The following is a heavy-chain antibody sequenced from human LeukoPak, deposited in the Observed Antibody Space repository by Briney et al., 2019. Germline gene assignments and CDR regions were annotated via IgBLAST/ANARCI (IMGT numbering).Heavy chain of an antibody. D-gene: IGHD5-12*01. CDR3: ARGHSGYEFGGFLY. V-gene: IGHV6-1*01. Sequence: SQTLSLTCALSGDSVSSNSAAWSWIWLSPSRGLEWLGRTYYRSKWYMDYAPSVRGRININPDTSKNQFSLQVNSVTPEDTAVYYCARGHSGYEFGGFLYWGQGTLVTVSS. CDR2: TYYRSKWYM. CDR1: GDSVSSNSAA. J-gene: IGHJ4*02.